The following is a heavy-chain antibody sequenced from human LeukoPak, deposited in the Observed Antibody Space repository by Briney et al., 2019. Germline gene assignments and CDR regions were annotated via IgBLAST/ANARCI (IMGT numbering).Heavy chain of an antibody. J-gene: IGHJ4*02. CDR1: GFTFSSYA. CDR3: ARGGFSIDY. CDR2: ISYDGSSK. D-gene: IGHD2-2*01. Sequence: GRSLRLSCAASGFTFSSYAMHWVRQAPGKGLEWVAVISYDGSSKYYADSVKGRFTISRDNSKNTLYLQMNSLRADDTSVYYCARGGFSIDYWGQGTLVTVSS. V-gene: IGHV3-30-3*01.